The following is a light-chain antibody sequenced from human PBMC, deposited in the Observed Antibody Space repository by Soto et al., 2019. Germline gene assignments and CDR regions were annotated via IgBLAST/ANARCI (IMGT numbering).Light chain of an antibody. CDR2: GGS. Sequence: VLTQSPGTLSLSPGDRATLSCRASQRVSGSSLAWYQQKPGQAPRLLIYGGSNRATSVPDRFSGSGSGADFTLTISRLEPEDFAVYHCQQYGNSPSFGQGTKLEIK. J-gene: IGKJ2*01. CDR1: QRVSGSS. V-gene: IGKV3-20*01. CDR3: QQYGNSPS.